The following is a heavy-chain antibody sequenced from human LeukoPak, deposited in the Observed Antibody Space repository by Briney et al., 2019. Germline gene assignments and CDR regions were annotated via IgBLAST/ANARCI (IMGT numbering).Heavy chain of an antibody. CDR2: ISYDGSNK. Sequence: GGSLRLSCAASGFTFSSYGMHWVRQAPGKGLEWVAVISYDGSNKYYADSVKGRFTISRDNSKNTLYLQMNSLRAEDTAVYYCAKVCHYYDSSFDYWGQGTLVTVSS. J-gene: IGHJ4*02. CDR3: AKVCHYYDSSFDY. D-gene: IGHD3-22*01. CDR1: GFTFSSYG. V-gene: IGHV3-30*18.